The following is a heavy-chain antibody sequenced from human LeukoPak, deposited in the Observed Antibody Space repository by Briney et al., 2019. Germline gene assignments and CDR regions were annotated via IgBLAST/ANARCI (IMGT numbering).Heavy chain of an antibody. V-gene: IGHV4-34*01. CDR1: GGSFSGYY. CDR2: INHSGST. CDR3: ARHLTVTTSAKPYNWFDP. Sequence: SETLSLTCAVYGGSFSGYYWSWIRQPPEKGLEWIGEINHSGSTNYNPSLKSRVTISVDTSKNQFSLKLSSVTAADTAVYYCARHLTVTTSAKPYNWFDPWGQGTLVTVSS. D-gene: IGHD4-17*01. J-gene: IGHJ5*02.